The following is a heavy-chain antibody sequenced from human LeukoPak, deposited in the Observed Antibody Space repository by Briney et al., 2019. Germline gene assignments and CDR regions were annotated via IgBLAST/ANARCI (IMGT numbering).Heavy chain of an antibody. CDR1: GLTVSSNY. V-gene: IGHV3-53*01. CDR2: IYSGGNT. J-gene: IGHJ3*02. D-gene: IGHD6-13*01. Sequence: GGSLRLSCAASGLTVSSNYMSWVRQAPGKGLEWVSVIYSGGNTYYADSVKGRFTISRDTSKNTLYLQMNSLRAEDTAVYYCASDDGGDARFGSTWYAGVFHIWGQGTMVTVSS. CDR3: ASDDGGDARFGSTWYAGVFHI.